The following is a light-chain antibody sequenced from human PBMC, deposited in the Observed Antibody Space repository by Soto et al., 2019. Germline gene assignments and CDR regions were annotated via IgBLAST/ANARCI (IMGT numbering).Light chain of an antibody. CDR1: QSVSSTY. Sequence: DIVLTQSPATLSLSPGERATLSCRASQSVSSTYLIWYQQKPGQAPRLLIYGASSRATGIPARFSGSGSGTDFTLTISSLEPEDFAVYYCQQRSNWPPNTFGQGTRLEIK. CDR2: GAS. CDR3: QQRSNWPPNT. V-gene: IGKV3-11*01. J-gene: IGKJ5*01.